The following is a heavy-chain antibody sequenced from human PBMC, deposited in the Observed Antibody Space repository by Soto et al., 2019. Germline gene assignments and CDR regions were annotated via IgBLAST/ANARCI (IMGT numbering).Heavy chain of an antibody. Sequence: PSETLSLTCTVSGGSLSSYYWSWIRQPPGKGLEWIGYIYYSGSTNYNPSLKSRVTISVDTSKNQFSLKLSSVTAADTAVYYCAKDVYYYGSGSYSVFDYWGQGTLVTVSS. CDR3: AKDVYYYGSGSYSVFDY. J-gene: IGHJ4*02. D-gene: IGHD3-10*01. CDR1: GGSLSSYY. V-gene: IGHV4-59*12. CDR2: IYYSGST.